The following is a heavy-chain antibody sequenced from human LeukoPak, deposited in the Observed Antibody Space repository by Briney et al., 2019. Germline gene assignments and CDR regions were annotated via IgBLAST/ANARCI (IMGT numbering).Heavy chain of an antibody. V-gene: IGHV4-59*08. CDR3: ARHQCSGTRCYNFYFYGMDV. J-gene: IGHJ6*02. CDR2: IYYSTST. CDR1: GFTFSSYSMN. Sequence: GSLRLSCAASGFTFSSYSMNWVRQPPGKGLEWIATIYYSTSTQYNPSLKSRVTMSVDTSKNQFSLKLSSMTAADTAVYYCARHQCSGTRCYNFYFYGMDVWGQGTTVTVSS. D-gene: IGHD2-2*02.